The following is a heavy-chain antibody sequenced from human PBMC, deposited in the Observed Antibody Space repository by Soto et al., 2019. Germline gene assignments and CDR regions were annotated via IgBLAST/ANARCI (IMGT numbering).Heavy chain of an antibody. D-gene: IGHD2-15*01. J-gene: IGHJ6*02. CDR1: GFTFSIYA. V-gene: IGHV3-30*04. Sequence: QVQLVESGGGVVQPGSSLRLSCTASGFTFSIYAMHWVRQAPGKGLEWVSIISFDGKNIDYARSVGGRFTISRDNSQNTLYLQMDSLRTEDTAVYYCARRDFYCRGRNCFSGDYAMDVWGQGTTVTVSS. CDR3: ARRDFYCRGRNCFSGDYAMDV. CDR2: ISFDGKNI.